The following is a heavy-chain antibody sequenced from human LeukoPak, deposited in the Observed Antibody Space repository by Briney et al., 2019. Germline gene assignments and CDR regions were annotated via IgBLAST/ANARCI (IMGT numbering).Heavy chain of an antibody. J-gene: IGHJ5*02. V-gene: IGHV1-18*01. CDR1: GYIFVNFG. CDR2: ISAYNGNT. D-gene: IGHD3-22*01. Sequence: ASVKVSCKASGYIFVNFGISWVRQAPGQGLEWMGWISAYNGNTNYAQKLQGRVTMTTDTSTSTAYMELRSLRSDDTAVYYCARGDLYDSSGGDPWGQGTLVTVSS. CDR3: ARGDLYDSSGGDP.